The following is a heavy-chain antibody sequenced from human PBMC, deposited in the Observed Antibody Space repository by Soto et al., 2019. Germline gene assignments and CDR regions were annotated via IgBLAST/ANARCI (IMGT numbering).Heavy chain of an antibody. J-gene: IGHJ5*02. V-gene: IGHV3-15*07. CDR3: TRQIAAGPLGWFDP. CDR2: IKSKTDGGTT. D-gene: IGHD6-13*01. Sequence: GGSLRLSCAASGFTFSNAWMNWVRQAPGKGLEWVGRIKSKTDGGTTDYAAPVKGRFTISRDDSKNTLYLQMNSLKTEDTAVYYCTRQIAAGPLGWFDPWGQGTQVTVSS. CDR1: GFTFSNAW.